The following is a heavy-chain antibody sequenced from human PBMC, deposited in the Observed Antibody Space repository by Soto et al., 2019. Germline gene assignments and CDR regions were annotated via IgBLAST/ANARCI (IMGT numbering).Heavy chain of an antibody. CDR3: ARGDDYDFWSGYSNFDY. Sequence: SETLSLTCAVYGGSFSGYYWSWIRQPPGKGLEWIGEINHSGSTNYNPSLKSRVTISVDTSKNQFSLKLSSVTAADTAVYYCARGDDYDFWSGYSNFDYWGQGTLVTVSS. J-gene: IGHJ4*02. D-gene: IGHD3-3*01. CDR2: INHSGST. CDR1: GGSFSGYY. V-gene: IGHV4-34*01.